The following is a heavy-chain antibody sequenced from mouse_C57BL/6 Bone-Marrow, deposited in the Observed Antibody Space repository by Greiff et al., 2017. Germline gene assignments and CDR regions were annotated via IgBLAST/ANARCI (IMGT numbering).Heavy chain of an antibody. CDR1: GFTFSSYG. V-gene: IGHV5-6*01. J-gene: IGHJ2*01. D-gene: IGHD2-3*01. Sequence: EVKLVESGGDLVKPGGSLKLSCAASGFTFSSYGMSWVRQTPDKRLEWVATISSGGSYTYYPDSVKGRFTISRDNAKTTLYLQMSSLKSEDTAMYYCARQGSYDGYYGYWGQGTTLTVSS. CDR3: ARQGSYDGYYGY. CDR2: ISSGGSYT.